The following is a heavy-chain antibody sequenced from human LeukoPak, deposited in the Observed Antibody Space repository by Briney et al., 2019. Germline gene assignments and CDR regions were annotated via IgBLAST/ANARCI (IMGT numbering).Heavy chain of an antibody. D-gene: IGHD3-22*01. CDR2: IYSGGGA. V-gene: IGHV3-53*01. CDR1: GFTVSSNY. J-gene: IGHJ4*02. Sequence: PGGSLRLSCVVSGFTVSSNYMSWVRQAPGKGLEWVSVIYSGGGAFYADSVKGRFTISRDNSKNTLYLQMNSLRAEDTAVYYCARASPYCYDNTDHYFDYWGQGTLVTVSS. CDR3: ARASPYCYDNTDHYFDY.